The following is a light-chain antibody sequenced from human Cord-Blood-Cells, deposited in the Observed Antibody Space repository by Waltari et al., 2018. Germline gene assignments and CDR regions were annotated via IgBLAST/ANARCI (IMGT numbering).Light chain of an antibody. CDR2: AAS. CDR1: QSISSY. Sequence: DIQMTQSPFSLSASVGDRVTITCRGSQSISSYLNWYQQKPGKAPKLLIYAASSLQSGVPSSFSGRGSVTEYALTIRHLQPENFATYYWQQRYCTPLSIGGWTTIEI. CDR3: QQRYCTPLS. V-gene: IGKV1-39*01. J-gene: IGKJ4*01.